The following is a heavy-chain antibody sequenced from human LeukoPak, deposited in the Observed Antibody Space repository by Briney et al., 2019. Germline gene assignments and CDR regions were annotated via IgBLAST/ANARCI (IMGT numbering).Heavy chain of an antibody. V-gene: IGHV3-11*01. Sequence: GGSLRLSCAASGFTFSDYYMSWIRQAPGKGLEWVSYISSSGSTIYYADSVKGRFTISRDNAKNSLYLQMNSLRAEDTAVYYCAGHDILGYCSGGSCYSNPLIWGQGTMVTVSS. CDR2: ISSSGSTI. J-gene: IGHJ3*02. CDR3: AGHDILGYCSGGSCYSNPLI. D-gene: IGHD2-15*01. CDR1: GFTFSDYY.